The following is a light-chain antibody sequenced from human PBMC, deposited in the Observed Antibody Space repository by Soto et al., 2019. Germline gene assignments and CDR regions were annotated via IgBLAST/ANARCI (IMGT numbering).Light chain of an antibody. CDR3: QQFGSSPWT. CDR2: GAS. J-gene: IGKJ1*01. CDR1: QSAGGSY. V-gene: IGKV3-20*01. Sequence: MVLTQSPGTLSLAPGERATLSCRASQSAGGSYLAWYQQKPGQAPRLPIYGASSRATGIPDRFSGSGSGTDFTLTISRLEPEDFAVYYCQQFGSSPWTFGQGTKVEIK.